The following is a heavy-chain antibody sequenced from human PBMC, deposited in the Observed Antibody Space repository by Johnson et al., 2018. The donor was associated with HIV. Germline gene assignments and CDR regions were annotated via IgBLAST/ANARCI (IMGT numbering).Heavy chain of an antibody. D-gene: IGHD6-6*01. V-gene: IGHV3-30-3*01. CDR3: ARGGGYSIAAPSDAFDI. CDR1: GFTFSSYA. CDR2: LSYDGSNK. Sequence: QVQLVESGGGLVQPGGSLRLSCATSGFTFSSYAMHWVRQAPAKGLEWVALLSYDGSNKYYADSVKGRFTISRDNSKNTLYLQMNSLRAEDTAVYYCARGGGYSIAAPSDAFDIWGQGTMVTVSS. J-gene: IGHJ3*02.